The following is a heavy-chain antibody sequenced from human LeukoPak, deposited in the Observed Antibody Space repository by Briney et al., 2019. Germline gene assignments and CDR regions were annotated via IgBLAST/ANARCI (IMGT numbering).Heavy chain of an antibody. CDR2: IKQDGSEK. V-gene: IGHV3-7*01. J-gene: IGHJ4*02. CDR3: ARVMESYCGGDCYPRQGAYFDY. CDR1: GFTFSSYW. Sequence: GGSLRLSCAASGFTFSSYWMSWVRQAPGKGLEWVANIKQDGSEKYYVDSVKGRFTISRDNAKNSLYLQMNSLRAEDTAVYYCARVMESYCGGDCYPRQGAYFDYWGQGTLVTVSS. D-gene: IGHD2-21*02.